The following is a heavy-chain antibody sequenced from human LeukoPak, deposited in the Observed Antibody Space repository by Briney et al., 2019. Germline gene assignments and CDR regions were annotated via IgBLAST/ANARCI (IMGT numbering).Heavy chain of an antibody. CDR1: GGSFSGYY. CDR3: ARVFVYCSGGSCYWGWFDP. D-gene: IGHD2-15*01. J-gene: IGHJ5*02. Sequence: SETLSLTCAVYGGSFSGYYWSWIRQPAGKGLEWIGRIYTSGSTNYNPSLKSRVTMSVDTSKNQFSLKLSSVTAADTAMYYCARVFVYCSGGSCYWGWFDPWGQGTLVTVSS. CDR2: IYTSGST. V-gene: IGHV4-59*10.